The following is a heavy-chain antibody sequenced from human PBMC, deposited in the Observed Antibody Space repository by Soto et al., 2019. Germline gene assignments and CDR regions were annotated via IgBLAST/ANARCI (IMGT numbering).Heavy chain of an antibody. CDR2: IIPIFGTA. D-gene: IGHD3-3*01. CDR1: GGTFSSYA. Sequence: ASVKVSCKASGGTFSSYAISWVRQAPGQGLEWMGGIIPIFGTANYAQKFQGRVTITADESTSTAYMELSSLRSEDTAVYYCASSTIFGVVIIPVPFDYWGQGTLVTVSS. J-gene: IGHJ4*02. V-gene: IGHV1-69*13. CDR3: ASSTIFGVVIIPVPFDY.